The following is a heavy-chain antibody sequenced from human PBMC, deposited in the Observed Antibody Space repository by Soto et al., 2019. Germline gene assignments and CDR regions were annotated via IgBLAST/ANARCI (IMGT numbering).Heavy chain of an antibody. CDR1: GYSFAKYW. J-gene: IGHJ4*02. V-gene: IGHV5-51*01. CDR2: IYPGDSET. Sequence: PGESLKISCKASGYSFAKYWIGWVCQKPGKGLEWMGVIYPGDSETTYSPSFEGQVIISVDRSRGTAFLEWSSLKASDTAMYYCARTGAPPDTVAYEFWGQETQAPVSS. D-gene: IGHD3-16*01. CDR3: ARTGAPPDTVAYEF.